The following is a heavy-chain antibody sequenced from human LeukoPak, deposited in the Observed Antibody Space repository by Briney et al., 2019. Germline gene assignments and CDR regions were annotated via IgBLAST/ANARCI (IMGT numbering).Heavy chain of an antibody. CDR2: IYMSGST. CDR3: ARVVWGGDFHYSLDV. D-gene: IGHD7-27*01. V-gene: IGHV4-61*02. J-gene: IGHJ6*03. CDR1: GGSIRSGTDY. Sequence: SETLSLTCTVSGGSIRSGTDYWSWMRQPAGKGLEWIGRIYMSGSTDYNPSFKSRVTMSVDTSKNQVSLKLRSVTAADTAVYYCARVVWGGDFHYSLDVWGKGTTVIVS.